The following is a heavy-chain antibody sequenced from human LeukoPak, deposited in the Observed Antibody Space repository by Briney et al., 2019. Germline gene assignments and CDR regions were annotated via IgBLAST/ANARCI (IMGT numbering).Heavy chain of an antibody. V-gene: IGHV4-39*01. CDR2: IYYSGST. J-gene: IGHJ4*02. D-gene: IGHD3-10*01. CDR1: GGSISSSSYY. Sequence: PSETLSLTCTASGGSISSSSYYWGWIRQPPGKGLEWIGSIYYSGSTYYNPSLKSRVTISVDTSKNQFSLKLSSVTAADTAVYYCASRAKGTEDYWGQGTLVTVSS. CDR3: ASRAKGTEDY.